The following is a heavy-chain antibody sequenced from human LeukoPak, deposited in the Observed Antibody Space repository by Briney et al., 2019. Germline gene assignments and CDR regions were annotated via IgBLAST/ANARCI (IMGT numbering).Heavy chain of an antibody. J-gene: IGHJ4*02. CDR1: GFTFSSYG. D-gene: IGHD4-23*01. Sequence: GRSLRLSCAASGFTFSSYGMHWVRQAPGKGLEWVAVISYDGSNKYYADSVKGRFTISRDNSKNTLYLQMNSLRAEDTAVYYCAKDGTSGPVYYFDYWGQGTLVTVSS. V-gene: IGHV3-30*18. CDR2: ISYDGSNK. CDR3: AKDGTSGPVYYFDY.